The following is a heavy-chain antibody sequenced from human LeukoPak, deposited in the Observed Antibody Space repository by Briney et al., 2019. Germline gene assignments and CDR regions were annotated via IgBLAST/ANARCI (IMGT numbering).Heavy chain of an antibody. V-gene: IGHV4-30-2*01. CDR2: IYHSGST. CDR1: GGSISSGGYS. D-gene: IGHD2/OR15-2a*01. Sequence: PSQTLSLTCAVSGGSISSGGYSWSWIRRPPGKGLEWIGYIYHSGSTYYNPSLKSRVTISVDRSKNQFSLKLSSVTAADTAVYYCARSMTNDAFDIWGQGTMVTVSS. J-gene: IGHJ3*02. CDR3: ARSMTNDAFDI.